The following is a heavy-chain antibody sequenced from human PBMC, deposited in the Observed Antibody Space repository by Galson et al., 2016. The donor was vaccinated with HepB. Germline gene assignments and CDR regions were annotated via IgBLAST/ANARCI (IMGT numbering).Heavy chain of an antibody. CDR2: SRGKAHSYTT. CDR3: ARDFYDGSCHYMDY. V-gene: IGHV3-72*01. J-gene: IGHJ4*02. Sequence: SLRLSCAASGFTFSDHYIDWVRQAPGKGLEWVGRSRGKAHSYTTEYAASVKGRFAISRDESENSLYLQMNSLKTEDTAVYYCARDFYDGSCHYMDYWGRGTLVTVSS. CDR1: GFTFSDHY. D-gene: IGHD2/OR15-2a*01.